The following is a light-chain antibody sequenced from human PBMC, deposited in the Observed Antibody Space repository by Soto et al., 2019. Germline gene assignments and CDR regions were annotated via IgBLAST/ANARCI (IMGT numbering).Light chain of an antibody. Sequence: DIQMTQSPASLSASVGDRVTITCQASQDISNYLNLYQQKPGKAPKLLIYDASNLETGGPSRFSGSGSGTDFTFTISSLQPEDIATYYCQQYDNLPITCGQGTRLEIK. CDR1: QDISNY. J-gene: IGKJ5*01. V-gene: IGKV1-33*01. CDR3: QQYDNLPIT. CDR2: DAS.